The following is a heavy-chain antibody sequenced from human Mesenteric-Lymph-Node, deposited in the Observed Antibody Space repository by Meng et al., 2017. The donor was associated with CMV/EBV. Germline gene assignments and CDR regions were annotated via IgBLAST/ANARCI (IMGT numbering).Heavy chain of an antibody. CDR1: GGPISSYY. J-gene: IGHJ4*02. CDR3: AREVGGNYFFDY. CDR2: IYYSGST. D-gene: IGHD1-7*01. V-gene: IGHV4-59*12. Sequence: SETLSLTCTVSGGPISSYYWSWIRQPPGKGLEWIGYIYYSGSTNYNPSLKSRVTISVDTSQNSLYLQMNSLRAEDTAVYYCAREVGGNYFFDYWGQGTLVTVSS.